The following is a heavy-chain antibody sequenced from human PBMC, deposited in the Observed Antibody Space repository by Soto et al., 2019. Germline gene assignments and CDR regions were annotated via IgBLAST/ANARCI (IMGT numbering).Heavy chain of an antibody. CDR1: GGSISSSSYY. J-gene: IGHJ4*02. V-gene: IGHV4-39*01. D-gene: IGHD3-22*01. CDR3: ARHLRSSGYPIFSXN. CDR2: IYYSGTT. Sequence: SETLSLTCTVSGGSISSSSYYWGWSRQNPGKGLEWIGNIYYSGTTYYNTSIKSRVTISVDTSKNQFSLKLSSVTAADTAVYYCARHLRSSGYPIFSXNWGQGTLVTVS.